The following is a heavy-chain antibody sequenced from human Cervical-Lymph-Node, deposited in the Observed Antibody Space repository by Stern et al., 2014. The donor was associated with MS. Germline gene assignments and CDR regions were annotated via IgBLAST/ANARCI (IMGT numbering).Heavy chain of an antibody. V-gene: IGHV1-18*04. CDR2: ISAYNGNT. CDR1: GYTFTSYG. J-gene: IGHJ5*02. Sequence: QMQLVQSGAEVKKPGASVKVSCKASGYTFTSYGISWVRQAPGQGLEWMGWISAYNGNTNYAQKLQGRVTMTTDTSTSTAYMELRSLRSDDTAVYYCARDLPTVTASGWFDPWGQGTLVTVSS. D-gene: IGHD4-17*01. CDR3: ARDLPTVTASGWFDP.